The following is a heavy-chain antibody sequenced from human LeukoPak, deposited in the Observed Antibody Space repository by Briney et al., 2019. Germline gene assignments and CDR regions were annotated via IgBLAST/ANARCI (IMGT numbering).Heavy chain of an antibody. CDR1: GSSFTSYW. V-gene: IGHV5-51*01. D-gene: IGHD5-12*01. CDR2: IYPGDSDT. J-gene: IGHJ4*02. CDR3: ASRSNSGYEFFDY. Sequence: GESLKISCKGSGSSFTSYWIAWVRQMPGKGLEWMGIIYPGDSDTRYSPSFQGQVTISADKSISTAYLQWSSLKASDTAMYYCASRSNSGYEFFDYWGQGTLVTVSS.